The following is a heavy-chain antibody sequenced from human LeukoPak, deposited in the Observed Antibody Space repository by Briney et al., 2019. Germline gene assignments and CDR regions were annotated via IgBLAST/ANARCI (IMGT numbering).Heavy chain of an antibody. CDR3: ARDFGRGAWDY. V-gene: IGHV1-2*02. CDR1: GYTLTGYY. D-gene: IGHD3-3*01. Sequence: ASVKVSCKASGYTLTGYYLHWVRQAPGQGLEWMGWINPNSGGTNYAQKIQGRVTMTRDTSISTVYMELSRLRSDDTAVYYCARDFGRGAWDYWGRGTLATVSS. CDR2: INPNSGGT. J-gene: IGHJ4*02.